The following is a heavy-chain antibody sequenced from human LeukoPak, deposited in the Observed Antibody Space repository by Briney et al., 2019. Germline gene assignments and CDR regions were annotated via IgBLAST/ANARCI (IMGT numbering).Heavy chain of an antibody. V-gene: IGHV1-24*01. CDR1: GYTLTELS. Sequence: GASVKVSCKVSGYTLTELSVHWVRQAPGKGLEWMGGFDPEDGETIYAQKFQGRVTMTEDTSTDTAYMELSRLRSDDTAVYYCARAFYIVGCADYWGQGTLVTVSS. J-gene: IGHJ4*02. CDR2: FDPEDGET. D-gene: IGHD2-15*01. CDR3: ARAFYIVGCADY.